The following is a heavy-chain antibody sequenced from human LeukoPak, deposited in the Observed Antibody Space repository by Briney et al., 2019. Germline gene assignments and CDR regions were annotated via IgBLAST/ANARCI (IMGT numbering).Heavy chain of an antibody. CDR2: VKQDGTEK. CDR3: ARAGGASWADY. Sequence: GGSLRLSCEASGFTFRDYWMTWVRQAPGKGLEWVANVKQDGTEKFYVDSVKGRFTISRDNGKNSLYLQMNSLRVEDTAIYYCARAGGASWADYWGQGTLVTVSS. J-gene: IGHJ4*02. CDR1: GFTFRDYW. D-gene: IGHD2-2*01. V-gene: IGHV3-7*01.